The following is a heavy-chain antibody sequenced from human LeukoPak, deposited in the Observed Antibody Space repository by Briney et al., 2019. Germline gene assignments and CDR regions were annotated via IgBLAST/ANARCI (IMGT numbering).Heavy chain of an antibody. CDR1: GGTFSSHA. V-gene: IGHV1-69*13. Sequence: ASVKVSCKASGGTFSSHAISWVRQAPGQGLEWMGGIIPIFGTANYAQKFQGRVTITADESTSTAYMELSSLRSEDTAVYYCARHSYGSGSYGLYYFDYWGQGTLVTVSS. CDR3: ARHSYGSGSYGLYYFDY. J-gene: IGHJ4*02. D-gene: IGHD3-10*01. CDR2: IIPIFGTA.